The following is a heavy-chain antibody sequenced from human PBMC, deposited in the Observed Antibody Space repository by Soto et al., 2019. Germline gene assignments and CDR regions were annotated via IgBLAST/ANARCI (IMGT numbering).Heavy chain of an antibody. CDR1: GGAISSYY. D-gene: IGHD4-17*01. CDR3: ARSSQSTVTNFDY. Sequence: PSETLSLTCTVSGGAISSYYWSWIRQPPGKGLEWIGYIYYSGSTKYNPSLRSRVTISVDTSKNQFSLKLSSVTAADTAVYYCARSSQSTVTNFDYWGQGTLVTV. V-gene: IGHV4-59*12. J-gene: IGHJ4*02. CDR2: IYYSGST.